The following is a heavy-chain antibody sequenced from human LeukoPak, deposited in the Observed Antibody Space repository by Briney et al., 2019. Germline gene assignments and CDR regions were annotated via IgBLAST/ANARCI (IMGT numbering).Heavy chain of an antibody. CDR3: ARDLDGSGSYYTDY. CDR2: ISAYNGNT. J-gene: IGHJ4*02. V-gene: IGHV1-18*01. CDR1: GYTFTSCG. D-gene: IGHD3-10*01. Sequence: GASVKVSCKASGYTFTSCGISWVRQAPGQGLEWMGWISAYNGNTNYVQNLQGRVTMTTDTSTSTAYMELRSLRSDDTAVYYRARDLDGSGSYYTDYWGQGTLVTVSS.